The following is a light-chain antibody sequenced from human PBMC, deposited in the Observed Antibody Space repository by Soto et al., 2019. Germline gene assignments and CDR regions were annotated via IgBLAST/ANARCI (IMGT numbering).Light chain of an antibody. CDR3: AAWDDSLRGWV. Sequence: QLVLTQPPSASGTPGQRVTISGSGSSSNIGSNYVYWYQHLPGTAPKLLIYTNDQRPSVVPDRFSGSKSGSSASLAISGLRSEDASDYYCAAWDDSLRGWVFGGGNKLNVL. J-gene: IGLJ3*02. V-gene: IGLV1-47*02. CDR2: TND. CDR1: SSNIGSNY.